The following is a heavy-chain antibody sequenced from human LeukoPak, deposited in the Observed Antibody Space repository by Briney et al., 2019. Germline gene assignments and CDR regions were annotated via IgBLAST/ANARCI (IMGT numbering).Heavy chain of an antibody. Sequence: SQTLSLTCAISGDSVSSNSVAWNWIRHSPSRGLEWLGRTYCRSKWYNDYAVSVKSRITINPDTSKNQFSLQLNSVTPEDTAVYYCARALRGSGEFDYWGQGTLVTVSS. CDR3: ARALRGSGEFDY. V-gene: IGHV6-1*01. CDR1: GDSVSSNSVA. J-gene: IGHJ4*02. D-gene: IGHD3-10*01. CDR2: TYCRSKWYN.